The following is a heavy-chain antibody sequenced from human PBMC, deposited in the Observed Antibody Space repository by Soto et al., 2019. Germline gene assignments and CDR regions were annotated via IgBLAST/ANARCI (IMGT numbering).Heavy chain of an antibody. CDR1: GGSISSGGYY. J-gene: IGHJ6*02. CDR3: AGTYYDFWSGPRPHYYYYGMDV. Sequence: LSLTCTVSGGSISSGGYYWSWIRQHPGKGLEWIGYIYYSGSTYYNPSLKSRVTISVDTSKNQFSLKLSSVTAADTAVYYCAGTYYDFWSGPRPHYYYYGMDVWGQGTTVTVSS. CDR2: IYYSGST. V-gene: IGHV4-31*03. D-gene: IGHD3-3*01.